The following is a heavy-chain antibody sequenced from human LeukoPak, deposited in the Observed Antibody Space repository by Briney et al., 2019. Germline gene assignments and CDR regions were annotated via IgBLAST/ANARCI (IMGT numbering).Heavy chain of an antibody. D-gene: IGHD3-22*01. CDR2: ISAYNGNT. Sequence: ASVKVSCKASGYIFTNYYMHWVRQAPGQGLEWMGWISAYNGNTNYAQKLQGRVTMTTDTSTSTAYMELRSLRSDDTAVYYCARDSPLRTFTMIVRHPQARYFQHWGQGTLVTVSS. V-gene: IGHV1-18*04. CDR1: GYIFTNYY. CDR3: ARDSPLRTFTMIVRHPQARYFQH. J-gene: IGHJ1*01.